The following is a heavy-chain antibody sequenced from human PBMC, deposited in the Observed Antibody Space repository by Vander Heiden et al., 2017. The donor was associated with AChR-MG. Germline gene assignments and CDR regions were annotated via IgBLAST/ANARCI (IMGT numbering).Heavy chain of an antibody. Sequence: QAQLVQSGAEVKKPGSSVKVSCKASGGTFSSYAISWVRQAPGQGLEWMGGIIPIFGTANYAQRFQGRVTITAEKSTSTAYMELGSLRSEDTAVYYCARARRYYDSSGSALFDYWGQGTLVTVSS. V-gene: IGHV1-69*06. D-gene: IGHD3-22*01. CDR3: ARARRYYDSSGSALFDY. J-gene: IGHJ4*02. CDR1: GGTFSSYA. CDR2: IIPIFGTA.